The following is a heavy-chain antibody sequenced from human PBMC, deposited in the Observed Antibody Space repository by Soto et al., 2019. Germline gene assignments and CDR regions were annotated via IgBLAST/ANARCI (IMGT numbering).Heavy chain of an antibody. Sequence: PSETLSLTCTVSGGSLGSYYWSWIRQPPGKGLEWIGYVFYTGRANYNASLKSRVSISLDTSNYQFSLKLSSVTAADTAVYYCARGKAVAGYYYYYGMDVWGQGTTVTVSS. CDR3: ARGKAVAGYYYYYGMDV. CDR1: GGSLGSYY. CDR2: VFYTGRA. V-gene: IGHV4-59*01. J-gene: IGHJ6*02. D-gene: IGHD6-19*01.